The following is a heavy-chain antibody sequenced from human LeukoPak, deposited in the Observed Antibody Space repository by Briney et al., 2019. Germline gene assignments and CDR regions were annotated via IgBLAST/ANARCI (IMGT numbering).Heavy chain of an antibody. Sequence: SETLSLTCTVSGYSISSGYYWGWIRQPPGKGLEWIGSIYHSGSTYYNPSLKSRVTISVDTSKNQFSLKLSSVTAADTAVYYCARHPHPYSGEYYFDYWGQGTLVTVSS. CDR2: IYHSGST. CDR3: ARHPHPYSGEYYFDY. J-gene: IGHJ4*02. D-gene: IGHD1-26*01. V-gene: IGHV4-38-2*02. CDR1: GYSISSGYY.